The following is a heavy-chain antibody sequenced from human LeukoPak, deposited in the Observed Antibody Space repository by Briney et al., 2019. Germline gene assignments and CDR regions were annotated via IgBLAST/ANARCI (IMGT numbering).Heavy chain of an antibody. D-gene: IGHD5-12*01. V-gene: IGHV1-2*02. CDR2: INPNSGVT. CDR1: GYTFTGYY. CDR3: ATAVLYGGNDFDY. J-gene: IGHJ4*02. Sequence: ASGKVSCKAAGYTFTGYYMHWVRQAPGQGLEWMGWINPNSGVTKFAQRFQGRVTMTRDTSTSTAYLDLSSLRSDDTAVYYCATAVLYGGNDFDYWGQGTLVTVSS.